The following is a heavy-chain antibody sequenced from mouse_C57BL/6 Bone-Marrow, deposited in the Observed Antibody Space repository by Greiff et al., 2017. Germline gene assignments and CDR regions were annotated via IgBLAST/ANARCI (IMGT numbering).Heavy chain of an antibody. CDR1: GFNFKDDC. D-gene: IGHD2-3*01. V-gene: IGHV14-4*01. J-gene: IGHJ2*01. CDR2: SDPENGDT. CDR3: TTYDLFDY. Sequence: VQLQQSGAELVRPGASVKLSCTASGFNFKDDCMHWVKQRPEQGLEWIGWSDPENGDTEYASKFQGKATITADTSTNTAYLQLSSLTSEDTAVYYYTTYDLFDYWGQGTTLTVSS.